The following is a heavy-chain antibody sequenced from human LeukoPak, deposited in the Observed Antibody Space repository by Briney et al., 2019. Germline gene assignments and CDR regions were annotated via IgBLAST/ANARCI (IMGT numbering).Heavy chain of an antibody. CDR2: INHSGST. D-gene: IGHD2-21*01. Sequence: PSETVSLTCTVSGGSISGYYWSWIRQPPGKGLEWIGEINHSGSTNYNPSLKSRVTISVDTSKNQFSLKLSSVTAADTAVYYCARIVLGYYYYYGMDVWGQGTTVTVSS. CDR3: ARIVLGYYYYYGMDV. J-gene: IGHJ6*02. V-gene: IGHV4-34*01. CDR1: GGSISGYY.